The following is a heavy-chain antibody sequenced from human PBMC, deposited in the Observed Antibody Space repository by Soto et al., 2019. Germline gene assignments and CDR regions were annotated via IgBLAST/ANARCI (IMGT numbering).Heavy chain of an antibody. Sequence: PSETLSLTCTVSGGSISSYYWSWIRQPPGKGLEWIGYIYYSGSTNYNPSLKSRVTISVGTSKNQFSLKLSSVTAADTAVYYCARHQVDVSPATYYDFWSGYNYYYYMDVWGKGTTVTVSS. D-gene: IGHD3-3*01. CDR3: ARHQVDVSPATYYDFWSGYNYYYYMDV. J-gene: IGHJ6*03. V-gene: IGHV4-59*08. CDR2: IYYSGST. CDR1: GGSISSYY.